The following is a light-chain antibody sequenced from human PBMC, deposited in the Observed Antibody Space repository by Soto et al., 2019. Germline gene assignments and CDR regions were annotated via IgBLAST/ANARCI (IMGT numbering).Light chain of an antibody. J-gene: IGKJ1*01. CDR1: QSISDT. CDR2: GAS. CDR3: QQYDSSPRT. V-gene: IGKV3-15*01. Sequence: DILMTQSPGTLSVSPGARATLSCRASQSISDTLAWYQQKPGQAPRLLIYGASKRATGFPARFSGSGSGTDFTLTISSLQSEDFAVYYCQQYDSSPRTFGQGTRVDIK.